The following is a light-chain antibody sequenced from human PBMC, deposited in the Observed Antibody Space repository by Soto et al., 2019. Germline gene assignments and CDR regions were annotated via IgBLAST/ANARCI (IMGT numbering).Light chain of an antibody. CDR1: QDINKY. J-gene: IGKJ2*01. Sequence: DIQMTQPPSPLSAAVGVSVTINCRASQDINKYLDWYHQTPGKAPQLLVFATSTLHNGVPSRFSGSRSGTDFSRTSTSLQPEDFATYYCQQSYSSPYTFGQGTKLEIK. V-gene: IGKV1-39*01. CDR3: QQSYSSPYT. CDR2: ATS.